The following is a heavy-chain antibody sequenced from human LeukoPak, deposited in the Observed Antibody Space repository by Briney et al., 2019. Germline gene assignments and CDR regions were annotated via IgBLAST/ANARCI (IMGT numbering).Heavy chain of an antibody. CDR3: ARDLSHEPATARGPQY. V-gene: IGHV3-30-3*01. CDR1: GFTFSRSA. Sequence: PGGSLRLSCAAAGFTFSRSAMHWVCQAPGKGLEWVAIFSYDGSNKFYSDSGRGRFTIARDNSKNTMFLQMESQSPADTAVYYCARDLSHEPATARGPQYWGQGTLVTVSS. D-gene: IGHD1-14*01. J-gene: IGHJ1*01. CDR2: FSYDGSNK.